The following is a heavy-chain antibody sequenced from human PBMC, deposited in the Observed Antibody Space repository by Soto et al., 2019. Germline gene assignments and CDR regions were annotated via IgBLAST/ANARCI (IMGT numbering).Heavy chain of an antibody. V-gene: IGHV4-31*03. CDR1: GGSVSSGAFY. Sequence: QVQLQESGPGLVKPSETLSLTCTVSGGSVSSGAFYWSWIRQHPGKGLEWIGYIHYTGGTYYNPALKRRITTSVDASRSQLSLKLTSVTAADTAEYYCTREGTATIDFPAYLYSFYYMDLWGRGTAVTVSS. CDR3: TREGTATIDFPAYLYSFYYMDL. CDR2: IHYTGGT. D-gene: IGHD1-1*01. J-gene: IGHJ6*03.